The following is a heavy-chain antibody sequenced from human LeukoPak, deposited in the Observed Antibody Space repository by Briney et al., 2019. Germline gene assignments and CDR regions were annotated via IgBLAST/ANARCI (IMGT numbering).Heavy chain of an antibody. J-gene: IGHJ4*02. Sequence: GESLKISCKGSGYTFSSYWIAWVRQMPGKGLEWMGTIYPGDSDTRYSPSFQGQVTISADKFISTAYLQWSSLKASDTAMYYCARGASSTSLVVFDYWGQGTLVTVSS. D-gene: IGHD2-2*01. CDR3: ARGASSTSLVVFDY. CDR1: GYTFSSYW. V-gene: IGHV5-51*01. CDR2: IYPGDSDT.